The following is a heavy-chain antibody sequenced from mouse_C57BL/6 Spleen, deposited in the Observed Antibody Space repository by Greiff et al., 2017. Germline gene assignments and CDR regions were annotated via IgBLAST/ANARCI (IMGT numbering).Heavy chain of an antibody. D-gene: IGHD2-4*01. CDR3: AREDDYLYYFDY. V-gene: IGHV1-22*01. Sequence: EVQVVESGPELVKPGASVKMSCKASGYTFTDYNMHWVKQSHGKSLEWIGYINPNNGGTSYNQKFKGKATLTVNKSSSTAYMELRSLTSEDSAVYYCAREDDYLYYFDYWGQGTTLTVSS. J-gene: IGHJ2*01. CDR2: INPNNGGT. CDR1: GYTFTDYN.